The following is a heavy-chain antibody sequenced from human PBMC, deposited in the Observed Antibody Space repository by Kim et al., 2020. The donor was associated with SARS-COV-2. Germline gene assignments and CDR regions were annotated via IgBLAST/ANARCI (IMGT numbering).Heavy chain of an antibody. CDR2: IRSKAYGGTT. D-gene: IGHD2-21*01. J-gene: IGHJ6*02. CDR3: ARGPIRSFFSYFGMDV. CDR1: GFSFGDHA. Sequence: GGSLRLSCTTSGFSFGDHAMLWFRQAPGEGLEWVGTIRSKAYGGTTEIAPSVKGRFSVSRDDSKSIVYLEMNSLETEDTAVYYCARGPIRSFFSYFGMDVWGQGTSLTVSS. V-gene: IGHV3-49*03.